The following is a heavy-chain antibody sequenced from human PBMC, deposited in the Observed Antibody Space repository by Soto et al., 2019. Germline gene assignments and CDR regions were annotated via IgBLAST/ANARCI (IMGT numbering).Heavy chain of an antibody. V-gene: IGHV1-2*02. CDR3: ARDTFLNYYDFWSGYYPWFDP. CDR1: GYTFTGYY. CDR2: INPNSGGT. J-gene: IGHJ5*02. Sequence: ASVKVSCKVSGYTFTGYYMHWVRQAPGQGLEWMGWINPNSGGTNYAQKFQGRVTMTRDTSISTAYMELSRLRSDDTAVYYCARDTFLNYYDFWSGYYPWFDPWGQGTLVTVSS. D-gene: IGHD3-3*01.